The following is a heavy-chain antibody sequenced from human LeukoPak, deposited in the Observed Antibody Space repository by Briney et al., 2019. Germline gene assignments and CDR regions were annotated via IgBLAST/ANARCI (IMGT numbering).Heavy chain of an antibody. D-gene: IGHD3-16*02. Sequence: SETLSLTCTVSGYSISSDYYWGWIRQPPGGGLEWIGTIYHSGSTYYNPSLKSRVTISVDTSKNQFSLKPSSVTAADTAVYYCARYDVWGTYRAFDYWGQGTLVTVSS. CDR3: ARYDVWGTYRAFDY. V-gene: IGHV4-38-2*02. CDR2: IYHSGST. J-gene: IGHJ4*02. CDR1: GYSISSDYY.